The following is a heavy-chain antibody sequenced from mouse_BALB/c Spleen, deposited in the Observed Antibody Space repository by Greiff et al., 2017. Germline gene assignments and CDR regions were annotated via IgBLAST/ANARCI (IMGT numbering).Heavy chain of an antibody. CDR1: GFTFSSYG. V-gene: IGHV5-6*01. CDR3: ARHEGNSYWYFDV. Sequence: EVQVVESGGDLVKPGGSLKLSCAASGFTFSSYGMSWVRQTPDKRLEWVATISSGGSYTYYPDSVKGRFTISRDNAKNTLYLQMSSLKSEDTAMYYCARHEGNSYWYFDVWGAGTTVTVSS. CDR2: ISSGGSYT. J-gene: IGHJ1*01. D-gene: IGHD2-1*01.